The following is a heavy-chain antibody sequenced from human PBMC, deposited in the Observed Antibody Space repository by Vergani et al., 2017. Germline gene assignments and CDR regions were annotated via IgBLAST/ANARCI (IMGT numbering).Heavy chain of an antibody. CDR3: ARGRGDNWYFDL. Sequence: QVQLKESGPGLVKPSETLSLTCSVSGYSTSRGYYWGWIRQPPGKGLEWIATVFHSGSAYYNPSLRRRVTISVETSKNRFSLRLTTLTAADTAVYYCARGRGDNWYFDLWGRGTLVTVSS. CDR2: VFHSGSA. D-gene: IGHD3-10*01. V-gene: IGHV4-38-2*02. J-gene: IGHJ2*01. CDR1: GYSTSRGYY.